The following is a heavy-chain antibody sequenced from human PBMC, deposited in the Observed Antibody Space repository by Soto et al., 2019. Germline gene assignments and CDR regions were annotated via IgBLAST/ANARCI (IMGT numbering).Heavy chain of an antibody. Sequence: EVQRVESGGGLVQPGGSLRLSCAASGFTFSSYSMNWVRQAPGKGLEWVSYISSSSSTIYYADSVKGRFTISRDNAKNSLYLQMNRLRAEDTAVYYCARGRGGAFDIWGQGTMVNVSS. CDR3: ARGRGGAFDI. D-gene: IGHD2-15*01. CDR1: GFTFSSYS. CDR2: ISSSSSTI. V-gene: IGHV3-48*01. J-gene: IGHJ3*02.